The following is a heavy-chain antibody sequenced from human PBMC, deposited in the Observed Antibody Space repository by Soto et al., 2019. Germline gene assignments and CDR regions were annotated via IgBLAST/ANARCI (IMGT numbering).Heavy chain of an antibody. CDR2: ISGSGGST. V-gene: IGHV3-23*01. CDR3: TTEAPELLWFGERYFDY. D-gene: IGHD3-10*01. J-gene: IGHJ4*02. CDR1: GFTFSSYG. Sequence: GGSLRLSCAASGFTFSSYGMSWVRQAPGKGLEWVSAISGSGGSTYYADSVKGRFTISRDNSKNTLYLQMNSLRAEDTAVYYCTTEAPELLWFGERYFDYWGQGTLVTVSS.